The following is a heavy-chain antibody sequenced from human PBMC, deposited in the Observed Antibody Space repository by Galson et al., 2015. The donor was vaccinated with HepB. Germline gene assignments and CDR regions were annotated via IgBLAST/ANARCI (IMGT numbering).Heavy chain of an antibody. V-gene: IGHV5-51*01. J-gene: IGHJ3*02. D-gene: IGHD3-22*01. Sequence: SGAEVKKPGESPKISCKASGYTFTTYWIGWVRQMPGQGLEWMGIIYPGDSDTRYSATFQGQVTISADKSISTAYLQWSILKASDTAMYDCARLFDSSGSYESGHDAFDIWGQGTMVTVSS. CDR1: GYTFTTYW. CDR2: IYPGDSDT. CDR3: ARLFDSSGSYESGHDAFDI.